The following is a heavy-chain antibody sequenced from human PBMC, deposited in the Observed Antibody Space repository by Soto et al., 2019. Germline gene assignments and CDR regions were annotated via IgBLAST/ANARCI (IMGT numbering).Heavy chain of an antibody. Sequence: SETLSLTCAVYGGSFGGDYWSWIRHPPGKGRGLIGEINHSGSTTYNPSLKSRVTISVDTSKNQFSLKLSSVTAADTAVYYCARARIFGVGQMYYYYYYYMDVWGKRTTVTVSS. CDR1: GGSFGGDY. CDR2: INHSGST. J-gene: IGHJ6*03. CDR3: ARARIFGVGQMYYYYYYYMDV. D-gene: IGHD3-3*01. V-gene: IGHV4-34*01.